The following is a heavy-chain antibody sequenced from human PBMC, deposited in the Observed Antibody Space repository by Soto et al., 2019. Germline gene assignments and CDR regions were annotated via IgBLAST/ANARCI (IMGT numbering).Heavy chain of an antibody. CDR3: ARWDFGRLAAAAPRLWDY. CDR1: GGSISSGGYY. D-gene: IGHD6-13*01. Sequence: QVQLQESGPGLVKPSQTLSLTCTVSGGSISSGGYYWSWIRQHPGKGLEWIGYIYYSGSTYYNPSLKSRVTISVDTSKNQFSLKLSSVTAADTAVYYCARWDFGRLAAAAPRLWDYWGQGTLVTVSS. J-gene: IGHJ4*02. V-gene: IGHV4-31*03. CDR2: IYYSGST.